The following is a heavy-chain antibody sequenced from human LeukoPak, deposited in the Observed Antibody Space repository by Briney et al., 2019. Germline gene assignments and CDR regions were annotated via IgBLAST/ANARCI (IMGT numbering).Heavy chain of an antibody. CDR2: IYTSGST. Sequence: PSETLSLTCTVSGGSISSSSYYWSWIRQPAGTGLEWIGRIYTSGSTNYNPSLKSRVTMSVDTSKNQFSLKLSSVTAADTAVYYCARERGYYYDSSGYYSFDYWGQGTLVTVSS. CDR1: GGSISSSSYY. D-gene: IGHD3-22*01. J-gene: IGHJ4*02. CDR3: ARERGYYYDSSGYYSFDY. V-gene: IGHV4-61*02.